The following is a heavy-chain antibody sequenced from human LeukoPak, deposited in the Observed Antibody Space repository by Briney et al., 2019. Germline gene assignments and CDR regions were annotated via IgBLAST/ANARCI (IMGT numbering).Heavy chain of an antibody. CDR1: DDSISDYY. CDR3: TRGAGWLIDY. V-gene: IGHV4-59*01. D-gene: IGHD3-16*01. J-gene: IGHJ4*02. Sequence: SSETLSLTCTVSDDSISDYYRGWIRQPPGKGLEWIGYFHNSGTSTYNPSLKSRVTISADTSKNQFSLKLNSLTTADTAVYYCTRGAGWLIDYWGQGILVTVS. CDR2: FHNSGTS.